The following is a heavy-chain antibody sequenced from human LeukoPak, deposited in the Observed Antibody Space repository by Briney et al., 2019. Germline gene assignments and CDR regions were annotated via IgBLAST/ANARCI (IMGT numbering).Heavy chain of an antibody. Sequence: PGGSLRLSCAASGFTFSSYIMNWVHQAPGKGLEWVSSISSSSSYIYYADSVKGRFTISRDNAKNSLYLQMNSLRAEDTAVYYCARESGAGAPDRYWGQGTLVTVSS. CDR2: ISSSSSYI. CDR1: GFTFSSYI. CDR3: ARESGAGAPDRY. J-gene: IGHJ4*02. V-gene: IGHV3-21*01. D-gene: IGHD1-26*01.